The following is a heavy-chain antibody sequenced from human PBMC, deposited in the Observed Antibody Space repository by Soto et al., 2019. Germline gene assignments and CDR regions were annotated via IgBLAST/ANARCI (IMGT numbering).Heavy chain of an antibody. CDR2: INRSGNT. V-gene: IGHV4-34*01. J-gene: IGHJ4*02. CDR3: ARGQRMNTINHFDS. CDR1: GGSFSGYY. Sequence: QVQLQQWGAGLLKPSETLSLTCAVYGGSFSGYYWSWIRQPPGKGLEWIGEINRSGNTNYNPSLKRRVSVAVETYKYQFSLKLYSVTAADTAVYYCARGQRMNTINHFDSWGRGNLVTVS. D-gene: IGHD1-1*01.